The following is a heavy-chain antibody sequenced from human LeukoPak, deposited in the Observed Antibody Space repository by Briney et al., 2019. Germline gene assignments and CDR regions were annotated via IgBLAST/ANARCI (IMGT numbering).Heavy chain of an antibody. V-gene: IGHV4-59*08. CDR2: IFYTGGT. CDR3: ARLRVGAYFDL. CDR1: GDSISSHY. Sequence: SETLSLTCNVSGDSISSHYWSWIRQPPGKGLEWIGYIFYTGGTSHNPSLKSRVTVSMDTSKNQVSLKLTSVTAADTAVYYCARLRVGAYFDLWGRGTLVTVSS. J-gene: IGHJ2*01. D-gene: IGHD3-16*01.